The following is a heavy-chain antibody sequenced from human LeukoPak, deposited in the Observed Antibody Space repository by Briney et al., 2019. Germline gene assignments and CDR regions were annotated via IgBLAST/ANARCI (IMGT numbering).Heavy chain of an antibody. CDR1: GFTFSKYT. D-gene: IGHD6-19*01. J-gene: IGHJ1*01. CDR2: IRYDGSNK. V-gene: IGHV3-30*02. Sequence: GGSLRLSCAASGFTFSKYTMSWVRQAPGKGLEWVAFIRYDGSNKYYADSVKGRFTISRDNSKNTLYLQMNSLRAEDTAVYYCGRVAVAGTGSVQHWGQGTLVTVSS. CDR3: GRVAVAGTGSVQH.